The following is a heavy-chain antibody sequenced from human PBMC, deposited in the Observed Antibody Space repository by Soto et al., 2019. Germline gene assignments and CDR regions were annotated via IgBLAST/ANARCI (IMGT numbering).Heavy chain of an antibody. Sequence: PSETRYLTGTVAGGSISSYYWNWIRQPPGKGLEWIGYIYYSGSTNYNPSLKSRVTISVDTSKNQFSLKLNSVTAADTAVYYCARAPCSGGICRLFDSWGQGTLVTVSS. CDR2: IYYSGST. D-gene: IGHD2-15*01. CDR3: ARAPCSGGICRLFDS. J-gene: IGHJ4*02. CDR1: GGSISSYY. V-gene: IGHV4-59*01.